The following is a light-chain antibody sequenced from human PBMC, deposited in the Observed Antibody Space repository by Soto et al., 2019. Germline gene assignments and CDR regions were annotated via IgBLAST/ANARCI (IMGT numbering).Light chain of an antibody. Sequence: VLTQSPDTRSLSPGERATLSCRASERDSSSYLAWYQQKFGQAPRLLLSATSRRAAGIPDRFSGSGSGTDFTLTISRVEPEDFGVYYCQQFGTSPPKTFGQGTKLEI. CDR3: QQFGTSPPKT. J-gene: IGKJ2*01. V-gene: IGKV3-20*01. CDR1: ERDSSSY. CDR2: ATS.